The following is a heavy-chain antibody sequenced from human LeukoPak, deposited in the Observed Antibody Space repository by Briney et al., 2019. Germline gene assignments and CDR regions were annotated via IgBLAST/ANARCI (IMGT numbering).Heavy chain of an antibody. J-gene: IGHJ4*02. V-gene: IGHV1-18*01. CDR2: ISAYNGNT. D-gene: IGHD6-19*01. CDR3: ASPAPYSSGWYVLDY. CDR1: GYTFTSYG. Sequence: ASVKVSCKASGYTFTSYGISWVRQAPGQGLEWMGWISAYNGNTNYAQKLQGRVTMTTDTSTSTAYMELRSLRSDDTAVYYRASPAPYSSGWYVLDYWGQGTLVTVSS.